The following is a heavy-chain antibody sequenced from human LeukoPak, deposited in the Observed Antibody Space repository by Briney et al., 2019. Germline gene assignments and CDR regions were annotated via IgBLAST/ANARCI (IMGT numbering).Heavy chain of an antibody. Sequence: PSETLSLTCTVSGVSTRSSSYYWGWIRHPPGKGLEWIGSIYYSGSTYYNPSPKSRVTISVDTPKNLFSLRLRSVTAAPTAVYYCARQSHTVYDGSGDWGPHFDYWGQGTLVTVSS. V-gene: IGHV4-39*01. D-gene: IGHD3-22*01. CDR3: ARQSHTVYDGSGDWGPHFDY. CDR2: IYYSGST. J-gene: IGHJ4*02. CDR1: GVSTRSSSYY.